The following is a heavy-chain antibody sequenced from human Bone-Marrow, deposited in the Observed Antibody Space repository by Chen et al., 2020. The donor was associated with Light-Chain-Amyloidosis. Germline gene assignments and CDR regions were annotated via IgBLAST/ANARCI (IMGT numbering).Heavy chain of an antibody. J-gene: IGHJ4*02. D-gene: IGHD3-9*01. V-gene: IGHV3-74*01. CDR3: ARTTLRYLDY. CDR2: TNSAGTST. CDR1: GFSFSTYW. Sequence: EVLLVESGGEVVQPGGSLRLSCTASGFSFSTYWMHWVRQSPGKGLVSVSRTNSAGTSTTYADSVKSRFTVTSDNTKNTMYLEMNSLRVEDTAVYYCARTTLRYLDYWGQGTLVTVSS.